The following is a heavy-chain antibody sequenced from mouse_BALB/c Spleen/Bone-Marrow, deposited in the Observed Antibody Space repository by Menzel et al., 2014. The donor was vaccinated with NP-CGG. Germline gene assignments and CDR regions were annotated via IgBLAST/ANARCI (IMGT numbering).Heavy chain of an antibody. CDR2: ISNLAYSI. CDR3: ARDLDGTGVFDY. CDR1: GFTFSDYG. Sequence: EVQLVESGGGLVQTGGSRKLSCAASGFTFSDYGMAWVRQAPGKGPEWVAFISNLAYSISYADTVTGRFTISRENVKNTLYLEMGSLRSEDTAMYYCARDLDGTGVFDYWGQGTTLTVSS. D-gene: IGHD4-1*01. V-gene: IGHV5-15*02. J-gene: IGHJ2*01.